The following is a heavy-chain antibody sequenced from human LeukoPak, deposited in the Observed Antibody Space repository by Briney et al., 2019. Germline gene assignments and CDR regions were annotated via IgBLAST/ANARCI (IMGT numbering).Heavy chain of an antibody. D-gene: IGHD5-18*01. CDR1: GFTLSSFG. J-gene: IGHJ4*02. CDR2: IWYDGNNK. Sequence: RRSLRLFCAAFGFTLSSFGMQWVRPDPGKGLEWVGVIWYDGNNKYYANSVSGRFNIPRDNSKNTLYLQMNSLRAEDTAVYYGAREAWISQLWPSRGPVDYWGQGTLVTVSS. V-gene: IGHV3-33*01. CDR3: AREAWISQLWPSRGPVDY.